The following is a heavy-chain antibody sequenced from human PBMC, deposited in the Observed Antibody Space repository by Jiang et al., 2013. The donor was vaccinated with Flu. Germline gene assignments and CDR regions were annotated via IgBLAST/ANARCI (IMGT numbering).Heavy chain of an antibody. Sequence: QTLSLTCAISGDSVSSNGANWNWIRQSPSRGLEWLGRTYYWSKWYTDYAISVRGRITINPDTSKNQFSLQLKSVTPEDTAVYYCVRTTPSSSSPIFDSWGQGTLVVVSS. V-gene: IGHV6-1*01. CDR1: GDSVSSNGAN. CDR2: TYYWSKWYT. J-gene: IGHJ4*02. CDR3: VRTTPSSSSPIFDS. D-gene: IGHD6-6*01.